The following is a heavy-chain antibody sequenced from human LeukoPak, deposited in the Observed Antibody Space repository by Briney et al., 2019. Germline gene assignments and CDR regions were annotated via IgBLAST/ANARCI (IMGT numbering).Heavy chain of an antibody. D-gene: IGHD6-19*01. CDR1: GFTFSSYE. CDR2: ISSSGSTI. V-gene: IGHV3-48*03. J-gene: IGHJ3*02. Sequence: GGSLRLSCAASGFTFSSYEMNWVRQAPGKGLEWVSYISSSGSTIYYADSVKGRFTISRDNAKNSLYLQMNSLRADDTAVYYCARDYSSGWDDAFDIWGQGTMVTVSS. CDR3: ARDYSSGWDDAFDI.